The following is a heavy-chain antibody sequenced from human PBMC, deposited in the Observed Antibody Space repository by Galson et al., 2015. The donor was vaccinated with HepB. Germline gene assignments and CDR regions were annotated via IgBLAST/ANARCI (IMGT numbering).Heavy chain of an antibody. D-gene: IGHD1-20*01. V-gene: IGHV7-4-1*02. CDR3: ARVTSTHNFGRSRYSFYYYGMDV. CDR1: GYTFTNYA. J-gene: IGHJ6*02. Sequence: SVKVSCKASGYTFTNYAINWVRQAPGQGLEWMGWINTNTGEPTYAQAFTGRFVFSLDTSVTTARLQISSLKPEDTAVYYCARVTSTHNFGRSRYSFYYYGMDVWGQGTTVTVPS. CDR2: INTNTGEP.